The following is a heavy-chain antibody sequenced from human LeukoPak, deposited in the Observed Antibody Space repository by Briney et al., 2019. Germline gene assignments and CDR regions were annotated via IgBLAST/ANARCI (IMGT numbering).Heavy chain of an antibody. V-gene: IGHV1-2*02. CDR2: INLKSGGR. CDR3: ARTFYDTLDSDAFDF. D-gene: IGHD2/OR15-2a*01. CDR1: VYTSTVYY. Sequence: ASVTVSFTSSVYTSTVYYMHWVGQAPGQGREGMGWINLKSGGRNNAQKFQGRVSMTRDRYKSKAYMELRRRRCGDRAGYYCARTFYDTLDSDAFDFWGQGTMVIVSS. J-gene: IGHJ3*01.